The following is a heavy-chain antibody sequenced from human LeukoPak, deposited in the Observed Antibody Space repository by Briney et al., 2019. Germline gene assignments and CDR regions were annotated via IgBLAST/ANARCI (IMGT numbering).Heavy chain of an antibody. Sequence: PGGSLRLSCAASGFTFSSYAMSWVRQAPGKGLEWVSAIFGSGSSTYYADSVKGRFTISRDNAKNTLYLQMNSLRAEDTAVYYCTLGTYYYDSSGYYYEYFQHWGQGTLVTVSS. CDR1: GFTFSSYA. J-gene: IGHJ1*01. V-gene: IGHV3-23*01. D-gene: IGHD3-22*01. CDR2: IFGSGSST. CDR3: TLGTYYYDSSGYYYEYFQH.